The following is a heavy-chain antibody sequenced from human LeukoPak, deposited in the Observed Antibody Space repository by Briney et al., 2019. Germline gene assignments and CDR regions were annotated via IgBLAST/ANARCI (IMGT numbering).Heavy chain of an antibody. CDR3: ASRLGRTLGEFSY. V-gene: IGHV1-69*13. D-gene: IGHD3-16*01. J-gene: IGHJ4*02. CDR1: GYTFPRYA. Sequence: SVKVSCKASGYTFPRYAISWVRQAPGQGLEWMGGIIPIFDATNYAQKFQGRVTITADDSTSTAYLELSSLRSDDTAVYYCASRLGRTLGEFSYWGQGTLVTVSS. CDR2: IIPIFDAT.